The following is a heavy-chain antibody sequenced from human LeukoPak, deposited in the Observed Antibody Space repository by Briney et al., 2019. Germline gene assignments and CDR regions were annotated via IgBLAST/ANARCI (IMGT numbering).Heavy chain of an antibody. CDR2: ITGSSSHL. CDR3: ARDPYSGSLYGYYYYYMDV. CDR1: GFTFSTYS. V-gene: IGHV3-21*01. D-gene: IGHD1-26*01. J-gene: IGHJ6*03. Sequence: GGSLRLSCAASGFTFSTYSMNWVRQAPGKGLEWVSSITGSSSHLYYADSVKGRFTISRDNAKNSLYLQMDSLRAEDTAVYYCARDPYSGSLYGYYYYYMDVWGKGTTVTVSS.